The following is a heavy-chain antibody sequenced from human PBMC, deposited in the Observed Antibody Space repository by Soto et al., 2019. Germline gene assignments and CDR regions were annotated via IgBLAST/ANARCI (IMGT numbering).Heavy chain of an antibody. CDR2: IRYDAINK. J-gene: IGHJ4*02. V-gene: IGHV3-33*01. CDR3: ARDGAYSNFDY. Sequence: QVQLVESGGGVVQPGRSLRLSCAASGFTFSDYDMHWVRQAPGKGLDWVAVIRYDAINKYYADSVKGRFTISRDNAKSTLFPQMHSLRAEDTAVYYCARDGAYSNFDYWGQGTLVTVSS. CDR1: GFTFSDYD. D-gene: IGHD4-4*01.